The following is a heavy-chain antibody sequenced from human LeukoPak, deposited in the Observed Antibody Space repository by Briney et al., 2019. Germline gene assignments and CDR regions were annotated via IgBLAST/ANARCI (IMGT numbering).Heavy chain of an antibody. Sequence: GGSLRLSCAASGFTFSSYGMHWVRQAPGKGXXXXXXIWYDGSNKYYADSVKGRFTISRDNSKNTLYLQMNSLRAEDTAVYYCARAGGYYGSGSFPEYWGQGTLVTVSS. J-gene: IGHJ4*02. CDR3: ARAGGYYGSGSFPEY. CDR1: GFTFSSYG. V-gene: IGHV3-33*01. CDR2: IWYDGSNK. D-gene: IGHD3-10*01.